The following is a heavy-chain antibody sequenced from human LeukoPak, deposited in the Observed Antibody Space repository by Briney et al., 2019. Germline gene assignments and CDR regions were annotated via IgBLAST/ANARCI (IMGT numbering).Heavy chain of an antibody. CDR1: GFTFDDYA. J-gene: IGHJ3*02. Sequence: HSGRSLRLSCAASGFTFDDYAMHWVRQAPGKGLEWVSGISWNSGSIGYADSVKGRFTISRDNAKNSLYLQMNSLRAEDTALYYCAKDIRVGATYDAFDIWGQGTMVTVSS. V-gene: IGHV3-9*01. D-gene: IGHD1-26*01. CDR2: ISWNSGSI. CDR3: AKDIRVGATYDAFDI.